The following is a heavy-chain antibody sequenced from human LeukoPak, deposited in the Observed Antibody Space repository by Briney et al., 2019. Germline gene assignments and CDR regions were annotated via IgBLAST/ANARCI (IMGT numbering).Heavy chain of an antibody. D-gene: IGHD3-22*01. J-gene: IGHJ4*02. CDR2: IYYSGST. Sequence: SETLSLTCTVSGGSISSDSYYWAWIRQPPGKGLEWIASIYYSGSTYYNPSLKSRVTISVDTSRNQFSLKLSSVTAADTAVYYCARGNSYYDSSGAFDYWGQGTLVTVSS. CDR3: ARGNSYYDSSGAFDY. CDR1: GGSISSDSYY. V-gene: IGHV4-39*01.